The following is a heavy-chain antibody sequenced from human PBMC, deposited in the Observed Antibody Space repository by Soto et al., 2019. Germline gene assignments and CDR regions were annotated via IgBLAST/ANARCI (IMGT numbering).Heavy chain of an antibody. V-gene: IGHV4-31*03. J-gene: IGHJ4*02. CDR1: GGSISSGGYY. CDR3: ARASREAAYRPVLDY. CDR2: IYYSGST. D-gene: IGHD2-15*01. Sequence: PSETLSLTCTVSGGSISSGGYYWSWIRQHPGKGLEWIGYIYYSGSTYYNPSLKSRVTISVDTSKNQFSLKLSSVTAADTAVYYCARASREAAYRPVLDYWGQGTLVTVSS.